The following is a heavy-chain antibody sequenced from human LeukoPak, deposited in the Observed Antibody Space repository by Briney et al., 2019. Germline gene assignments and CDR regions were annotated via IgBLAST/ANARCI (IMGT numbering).Heavy chain of an antibody. CDR3: ARDHPMVRGVILAPLDP. CDR2: MNPNSGNT. J-gene: IGHJ5*02. CDR1: GYTFTSYD. D-gene: IGHD3-10*01. V-gene: IGHV1-8*01. Sequence: GASVKVSCKASGYTFTSYDINWVRQATGQGLEWMGWMNPNSGNTGYAQKFQGRVTMTRNTSISTAYMELSSLRSDDTAVYYCARDHPMVRGVILAPLDPWGQGTLVTVSS.